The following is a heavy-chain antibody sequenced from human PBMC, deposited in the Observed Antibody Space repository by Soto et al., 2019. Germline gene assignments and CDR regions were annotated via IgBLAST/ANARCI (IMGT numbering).Heavy chain of an antibody. Sequence: QVQLVESGGGVVQPGRSLRLSCAAAGFTFSSYGMHWVRQAPGKGLDWLAFPSYDGRAKYYPDSVKGRFTVSRDNSKNTLYLQMNGLRAEDTAVYFCAKDLRDFWSGWPQHYYYGMDVWGHGTTVIVSS. D-gene: IGHD3-3*01. CDR1: GFTFSSYG. V-gene: IGHV3-30*18. CDR3: AKDLRDFWSGWPQHYYYGMDV. CDR2: PSYDGRAK. J-gene: IGHJ6*02.